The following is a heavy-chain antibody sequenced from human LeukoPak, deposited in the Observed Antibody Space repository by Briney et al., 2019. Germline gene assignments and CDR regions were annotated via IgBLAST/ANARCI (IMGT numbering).Heavy chain of an antibody. J-gene: IGHJ4*02. CDR3: ARDPSIAAAGD. Sequence: ASVKVSFKASGYTFTGYYMHWVRQAPGQGLEGMGWINPNSGGTNYAQKFQGRVTMTRDTSISTAYMELSRLRSDDTAVYYCARDPSIAAAGDWGQGTLVTVSS. CDR2: INPNSGGT. D-gene: IGHD6-13*01. CDR1: GYTFTGYY. V-gene: IGHV1-2*02.